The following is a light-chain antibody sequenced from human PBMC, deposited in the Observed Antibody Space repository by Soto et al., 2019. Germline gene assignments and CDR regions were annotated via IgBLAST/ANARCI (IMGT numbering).Light chain of an antibody. Sequence: PVERATLSCRASQSVSGYLAWYQHKPGQAPRLLIYDASNRATGIPARFSGSGSGTDFTLTISRLEPGDFATYYCQQSYDTPFTFGPGTKVDIK. CDR1: QSVSGY. J-gene: IGKJ3*01. V-gene: IGKV3-11*01. CDR3: QQSYDTPFT. CDR2: DAS.